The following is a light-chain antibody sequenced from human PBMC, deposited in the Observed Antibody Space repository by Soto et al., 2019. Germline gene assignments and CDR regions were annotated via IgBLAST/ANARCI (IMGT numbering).Light chain of an antibody. CDR1: QSVSSN. J-gene: IGKJ1*01. Sequence: EIVMTQSPATLSVSPGERATLSCRASQSVSSNLAWYQQKPGQAPRLLIYGASTRATGIPARFSGSGSGTEFTLTISSLLSEDFAVYYCQQYNNWPPWTFGRGTKVEIK. CDR3: QQYNNWPPWT. CDR2: GAS. V-gene: IGKV3-15*01.